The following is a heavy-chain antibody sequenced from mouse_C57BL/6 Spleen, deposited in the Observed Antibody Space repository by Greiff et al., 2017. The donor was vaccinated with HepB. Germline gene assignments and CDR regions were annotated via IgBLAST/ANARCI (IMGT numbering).Heavy chain of an antibody. CDR2: IDPSDSYT. D-gene: IGHD2-3*01. Sequence: VQLQQPGAELVRPGTSVKLSCKASGYTFTSYWMHWVKQRPGQGLEWIGVIDPSDSYTNYNQKFKGKATLTVDTSSSTAYMQLSSLTSEDSAVYYCARDYDGYYNYFDYWGQGTTLTVSS. J-gene: IGHJ2*01. CDR3: ARDYDGYYNYFDY. CDR1: GYTFTSYW. V-gene: IGHV1-59*01.